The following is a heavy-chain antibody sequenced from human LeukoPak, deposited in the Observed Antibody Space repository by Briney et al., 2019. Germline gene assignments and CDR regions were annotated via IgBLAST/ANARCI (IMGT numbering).Heavy chain of an antibody. J-gene: IGHJ3*02. CDR3: AREDGATVRAFDI. V-gene: IGHV4-34*01. D-gene: IGHD4/OR15-4a*01. CDR1: GGSFSGYY. CDR2: INHSGST. Sequence: PSETLSLTCAVYGGSFSGYYWSWIRQPPGKGLEWIGEINHSGSTNYNPFLKSRVTISVDTSKNQFSLKLSSVTAADTAVYYCAREDGATVRAFDIWGQGTMVTVSS.